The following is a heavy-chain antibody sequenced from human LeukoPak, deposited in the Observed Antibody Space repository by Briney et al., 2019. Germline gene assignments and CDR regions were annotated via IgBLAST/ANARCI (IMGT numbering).Heavy chain of an antibody. CDR1: GFTFSSYA. CDR3: ASLGGVIPRTRWLRPLDY. CDR2: ISGSGGST. J-gene: IGHJ4*02. Sequence: PGGSLRLSCAASGFTFSSYAMSWVRQAPGKGLEWVSAISGSGGSTYYADSVKGRFTISRDNSKNTLYLQMNSLRAEDTAVYYCASLGGVIPRTRWLRPLDYWGQGTLVTASS. D-gene: IGHD3-3*01. V-gene: IGHV3-23*01.